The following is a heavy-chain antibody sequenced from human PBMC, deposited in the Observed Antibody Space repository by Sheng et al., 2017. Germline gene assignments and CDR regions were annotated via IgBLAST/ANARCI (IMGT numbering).Heavy chain of an antibody. CDR1: GYTFTSYG. Sequence: QVQLVQSGAEVKKPGASVKVSCKASGYTFTSYGISWVRQAPGQGLEWMGWISAYNGNTNYAQKLQGRVTMTTDTSTSTAYMELRSLRSDDTAVYYCARDSPITMIVVVRNDAFDIWGQGTMVTVSS. CDR3: ARDSPITMIVVVRNDAFDI. V-gene: IGHV1-18*01. D-gene: IGHD3-22*01. J-gene: IGHJ3*02. CDR2: ISAYNGNT.